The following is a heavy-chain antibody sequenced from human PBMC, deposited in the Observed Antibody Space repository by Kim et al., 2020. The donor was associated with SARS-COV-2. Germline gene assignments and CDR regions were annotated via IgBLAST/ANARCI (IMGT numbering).Heavy chain of an antibody. Sequence: SETLSLTCAVYGGSFSGYYWSWIRQPPGKGLEWIGEINHSGSTNYNPSLKSRVTISVDTSKNQFSLKLSSVIAANTAVYYFPRHHPDYYDSSGNNFDYWG. J-gene: IGHJ4*01. CDR2: INHSGST. CDR1: GGSFSGYY. D-gene: IGHD3-22*01. V-gene: IGHV4-34*01. CDR3: PRHHPDYYDSSGNNFDY.